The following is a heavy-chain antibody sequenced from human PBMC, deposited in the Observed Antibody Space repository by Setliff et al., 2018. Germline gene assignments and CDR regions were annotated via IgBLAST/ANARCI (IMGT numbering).Heavy chain of an antibody. V-gene: IGHV3-20*01. CDR3: ALFGDPTTIDI. D-gene: IGHD1-26*01. CDR1: GFTFNRHG. Sequence: PGGSLRLSCAASGFTFNRHGMNWVRQVPGKGLEWVSTINWDGRTTGYRDSVKGRFTISRDNAKNSLYLQMNSLRAEDTALYHCALFGDPTTIDIWGQGAMVTVSS. CDR2: INWDGRTT. J-gene: IGHJ3*02.